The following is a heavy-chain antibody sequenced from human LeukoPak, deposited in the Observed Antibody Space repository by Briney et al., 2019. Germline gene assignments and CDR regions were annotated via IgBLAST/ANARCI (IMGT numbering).Heavy chain of an antibody. CDR2: IGSKAYGGTT. J-gene: IGHJ6*02. CDR1: GFTFGDYA. CDR3: TRDGRITTFGVVYRGGMDV. D-gene: IGHD3-3*01. V-gene: IGHV3-49*04. Sequence: GGSLRLSCTASGFTFGDYAMSWVRQAPGKGLEWVSFIGSKAYGGTTEYAASVKGRFTISRDDSKSIAYLQMNSLKTEDTAVYYCTRDGRITTFGVVYRGGMDVWGQGTAVTVSS.